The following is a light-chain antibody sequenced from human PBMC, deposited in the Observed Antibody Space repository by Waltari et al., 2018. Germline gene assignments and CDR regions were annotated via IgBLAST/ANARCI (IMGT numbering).Light chain of an antibody. J-gene: IGKJ1*01. CDR3: QHYVRLPAT. CDR2: GAS. CDR1: QSVGTS. Sequence: EVVLTQSPGTLSLSPGERATIACRASQSVGTSLAWYQQKPGQDPRLLIYGASRRATGSPDRFSGIGSGTDFSLTISRLEPEDFAVYYCQHYVRLPATFGQGTKVE. V-gene: IGKV3-20*01.